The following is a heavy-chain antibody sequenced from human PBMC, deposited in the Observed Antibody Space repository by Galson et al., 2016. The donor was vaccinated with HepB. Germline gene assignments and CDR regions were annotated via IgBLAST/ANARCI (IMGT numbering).Heavy chain of an antibody. CDR3: AKDWLFCTSSTCYENYLYFYMDV. CDR1: GFSFSNYG. CDR2: ISYDGSTK. J-gene: IGHJ6*03. Sequence: SLRLSCAASGFSFSNYGMHWVRQAPGKGLEWVTLISYDGSTKYFADSVKGRFVVSRDNSKNTLYLQMNSLTAEDTAVYYCAKDWLFCTSSTCYENYLYFYMDVWGKGTTVTVSS. V-gene: IGHV3-30*18. D-gene: IGHD2-2*01.